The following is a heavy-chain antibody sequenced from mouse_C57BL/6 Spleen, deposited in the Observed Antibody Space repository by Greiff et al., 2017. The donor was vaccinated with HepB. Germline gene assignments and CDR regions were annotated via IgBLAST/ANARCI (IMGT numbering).Heavy chain of an antibody. D-gene: IGHD1-1*01. CDR1: GYTFTSYW. J-gene: IGHJ1*03. CDR3: ARTAYYGSSLYFDV. Sequence: QQSCKASGYTFTSYWMHWVKQRPGRGLEWIGRIDPNSGGTKYNEKFKSKATLTVDKPSSTAYMQLSSLTSEDSAVYYCARTAYYGSSLYFDVWGTGTTVTVSS. V-gene: IGHV1-72*01. CDR2: IDPNSGGT.